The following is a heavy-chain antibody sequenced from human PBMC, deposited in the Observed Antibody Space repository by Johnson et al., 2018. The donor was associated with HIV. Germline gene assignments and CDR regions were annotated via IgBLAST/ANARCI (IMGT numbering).Heavy chain of an antibody. D-gene: IGHD3-9*01. V-gene: IGHV3-64*01. Sequence: VQLVESGGGLVKPGGSLRLSCVASGFAFSTYAVHWVRQAPGKGLEYVAAISTNGGSTYYANSVRDRFTISRDNSKNTLYLQMDSLRAEDLAVYYCVQGYHDILSGYYDAFDIWGQGTMVTVSS. CDR2: ISTNGGST. CDR1: GFAFSTYA. CDR3: VQGYHDILSGYYDAFDI. J-gene: IGHJ3*02.